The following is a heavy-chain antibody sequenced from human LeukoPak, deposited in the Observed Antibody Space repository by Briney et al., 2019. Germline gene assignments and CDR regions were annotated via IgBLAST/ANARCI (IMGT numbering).Heavy chain of an antibody. J-gene: IGHJ4*02. Sequence: GGSLRLSCAASGFTFSSYAMSWVRQAPGKGLEWVSAISGSGGSTYYADSVKGRFTISRDNSKNTLYLQMNSLRAEDTAVYYCAKDQVGYYYGSGSYRVYYFDYWGQGTLVTVSS. CDR2: ISGSGGST. V-gene: IGHV3-23*01. CDR3: AKDQVGYYYGSGSYRVYYFDY. D-gene: IGHD3-10*01. CDR1: GFTFSSYA.